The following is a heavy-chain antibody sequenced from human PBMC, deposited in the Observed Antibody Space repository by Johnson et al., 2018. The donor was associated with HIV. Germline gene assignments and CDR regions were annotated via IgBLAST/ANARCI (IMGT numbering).Heavy chain of an antibody. V-gene: IGHV3-64*04. CDR2: ISSSGGRT. CDR1: GFTFSSYA. J-gene: IGHJ3*01. Sequence: QVLLVESGGGLVQPGGSLRLSCTASGFTFSSYAMHWVRQAPGKGLEYVSAISSSGGRTYYAAAVKGRFTISRDNSKKTLCLQMNSLRAEDTAVYYCAIAGAAAGPTDAFDVWCQGPMVTVSS. CDR3: AIAGAAAGPTDAFDV. D-gene: IGHD6-13*01.